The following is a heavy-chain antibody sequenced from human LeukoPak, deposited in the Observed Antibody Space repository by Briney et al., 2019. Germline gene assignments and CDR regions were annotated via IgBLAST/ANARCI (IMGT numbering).Heavy chain of an antibody. CDR1: GYTFISYG. V-gene: IGHV1-3*01. Sequence: ASVKVSCKASGYTFISYGINWVRQAPGQGLEWMGWINAGNGNTKYSQKFQGRVTITSDTSASTAYMELSSLRSEDTAIYYCARGPGGDYGPGTFDYWGQGTLVTVSS. J-gene: IGHJ4*02. CDR3: ARGPGGDYGPGTFDY. CDR2: INAGNGNT. D-gene: IGHD4/OR15-4a*01.